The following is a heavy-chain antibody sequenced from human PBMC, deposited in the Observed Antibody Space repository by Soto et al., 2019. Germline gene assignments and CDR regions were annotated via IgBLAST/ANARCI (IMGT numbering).Heavy chain of an antibody. Sequence: SVTLSLTCAVCGVSISRCVFSWLWIRQPPGQGLEWIEYIYHSGTTYHNPALKSRVTISVDRSQNQFSLKLSSVTAADTAVLYCATPQTLMTCYDYWGQGNLVTVS. CDR2: IYHSGTT. J-gene: IGHJ4*02. CDR3: ATPQTLMTCYDY. CDR1: GVSISRCVFS. V-gene: IGHV4-30-2*01. D-gene: IGHD2-21*01.